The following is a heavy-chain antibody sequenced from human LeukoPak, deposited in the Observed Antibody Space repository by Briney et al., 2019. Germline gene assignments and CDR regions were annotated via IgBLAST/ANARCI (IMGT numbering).Heavy chain of an antibody. V-gene: IGHV1-18*01. D-gene: IGHD1-26*01. CDR1: GGTFSSYG. J-gene: IGHJ4*02. CDR2: ISAYNGNT. CDR3: AKDRSKGSYGDEFDF. Sequence: ASVKVSCKASGGTFSSYGISWVRQAPGQGLEWMGWISAYNGNTNYAQKLQGRVTMTTDTSTSTAYMELRSLRSDDTAVYYCAKDRSKGSYGDEFDFWGQGTLVTVSS.